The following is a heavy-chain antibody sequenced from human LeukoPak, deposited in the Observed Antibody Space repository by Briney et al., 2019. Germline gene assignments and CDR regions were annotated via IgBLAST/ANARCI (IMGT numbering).Heavy chain of an antibody. Sequence: GGSLRLSCAASGFTFSSYAISWVRQAPGKGLEWVSAISGSGGSTYYADSVKGRFTISRDNSKNTLYLQMNSLRAEDTAVYYCAKDVGDYGDYFDYWGQGTLVTVSS. V-gene: IGHV3-23*01. CDR2: ISGSGGST. J-gene: IGHJ4*02. D-gene: IGHD4-17*01. CDR3: AKDVGDYGDYFDY. CDR1: GFTFSSYA.